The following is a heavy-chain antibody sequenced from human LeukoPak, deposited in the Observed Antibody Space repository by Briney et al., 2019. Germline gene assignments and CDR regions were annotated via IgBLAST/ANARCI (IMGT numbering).Heavy chain of an antibody. V-gene: IGHV1-2*06. J-gene: IGHJ6*02. CDR2: INPNSGGT. CDR3: ASDAGFPFVLYGMDV. CDR1: GYTFTGHY. Sequence: VASVKVSCKASGYTFTGHYMHWVRQAPGQGLEWMGRINPNSGGTNYAQKFQGRVTMTRDTSISTAYMELSRLRSDDTAVYYCASDAGFPFVLYGMDVWGQGTTVTVSS. D-gene: IGHD2-8*01.